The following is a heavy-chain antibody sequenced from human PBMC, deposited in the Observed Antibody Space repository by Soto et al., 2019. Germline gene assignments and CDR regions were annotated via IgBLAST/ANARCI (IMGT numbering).Heavy chain of an antibody. CDR1: GFTFSSYA. CDR2: ISYDGGSK. V-gene: IGHV3-30-3*01. Sequence: QVQLVESGGGVVQPGWSLRLSCAASGFTFSSYAMHWVRQAPGKGLEWVAVISYDGGSKTYADSVKGRFTISRDNSKNSLSLKMNSLKDAATAVYSCARRSPSSGTYFNDAFDFWGQGTMVTVSS. CDR3: ARRSPSSGTYFNDAFDF. J-gene: IGHJ3*01. D-gene: IGHD3-3*01.